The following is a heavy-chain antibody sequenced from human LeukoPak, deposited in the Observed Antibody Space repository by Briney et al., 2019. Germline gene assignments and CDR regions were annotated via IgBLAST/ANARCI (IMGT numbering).Heavy chain of an antibody. V-gene: IGHV3-21*01. D-gene: IGHD1-26*01. J-gene: IGHJ4*02. CDR2: ISSSSSYI. Sequence: PGGSLRLSCAASGFTFSSYSMNWVRQAPGKGLEWVSSISSSSSYIYYADSVKGRFTISRDNSKNTLYLQMNSLRAEDTAVYYCARVGVLRKNFRYFDYWGQGTLVTVSS. CDR1: GFTFSSYS. CDR3: ARVGVLRKNFRYFDY.